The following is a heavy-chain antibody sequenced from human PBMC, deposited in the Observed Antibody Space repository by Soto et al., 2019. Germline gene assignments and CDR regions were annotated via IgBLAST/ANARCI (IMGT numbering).Heavy chain of an antibody. CDR1: GGTFSSYA. CDR3: ASEPQPLLYDY. Sequence: QVQLVQSGAEVKKPGSSVKVSCKASGGTFSSYAISWVRQPPGQGLEWMGGIIPIFGTGNYARKFQGRVTITADKSTSTAYMELSSLRSEDTAVYYCASEPQPLLYDYWGQGTLVTVSS. J-gene: IGHJ4*02. V-gene: IGHV1-69*06. D-gene: IGHD2-21*02. CDR2: IIPIFGTG.